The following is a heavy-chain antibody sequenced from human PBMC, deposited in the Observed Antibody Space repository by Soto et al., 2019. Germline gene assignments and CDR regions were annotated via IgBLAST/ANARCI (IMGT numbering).Heavy chain of an antibody. D-gene: IGHD3-10*01. Sequence: SGPTLVNPTQTLTLTCTFSVFSLSTSEVGVGWIRQPPGKALEWLALIYWDDDKNYSPSLKSRLTITKDTSKNQVVLTMTNMDPVDTATYYCAHTPYYSGSGSYFDYWGQGTQVTVSS. J-gene: IGHJ4*02. V-gene: IGHV2-5*02. CDR2: IYWDDDK. CDR3: AHTPYYSGSGSYFDY. CDR1: VFSLSTSEVG.